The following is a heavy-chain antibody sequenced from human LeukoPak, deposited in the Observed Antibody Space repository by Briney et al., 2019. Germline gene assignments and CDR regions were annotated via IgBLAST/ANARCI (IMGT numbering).Heavy chain of an antibody. Sequence: GGSLRLSCAASGFTFSSYWMTWVRQAPGKGLEWVANINQDGTEKFYADSVKGRFTISRDKAKNSLNLQMNSLRADDTAVYYCARDRIGGDSEYWGQGTLVTVSS. CDR3: ARDRIGGDSEY. CDR1: GFTFSSYW. D-gene: IGHD1-26*01. CDR2: INQDGTEK. J-gene: IGHJ4*02. V-gene: IGHV3-7*04.